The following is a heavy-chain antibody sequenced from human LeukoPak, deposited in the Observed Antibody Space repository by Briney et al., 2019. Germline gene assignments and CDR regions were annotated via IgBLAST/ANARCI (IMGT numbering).Heavy chain of an antibody. CDR3: AGAVGLVIIDY. CDR1: GGSISSSSYY. Sequence: SETLSLTCTVSGGSISSSSYYWGWIRQPPGTGLEWIGSIYYSGSTYYNPSLKSRVTISVDTSKNQFSLKLSSVTAADTAVYYCAGAVGLVIIDYWGQGTLVTVSS. J-gene: IGHJ4*02. CDR2: IYYSGST. D-gene: IGHD3/OR15-3a*01. V-gene: IGHV4-39*07.